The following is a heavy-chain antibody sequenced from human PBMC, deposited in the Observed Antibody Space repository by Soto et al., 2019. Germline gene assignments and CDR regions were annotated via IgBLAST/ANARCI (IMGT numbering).Heavy chain of an antibody. CDR3: ARDDYGDYQRFDY. J-gene: IGHJ4*02. CDR1: GYTFTSYA. V-gene: IGHV1-3*01. Sequence: ASVKVSCKASGYTFTSYAIHWERQAPGQRLEWMGWINAGNGNTKYSQKFQGRVTITADKSTSTAYMELSSLRSEDTAVYYCARDDYGDYQRFDYWGQGTLVTVSS. D-gene: IGHD4-17*01. CDR2: INAGNGNT.